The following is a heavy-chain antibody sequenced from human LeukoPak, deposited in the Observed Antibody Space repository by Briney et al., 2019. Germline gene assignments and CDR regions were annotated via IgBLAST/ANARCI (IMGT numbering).Heavy chain of an antibody. CDR1: GGSISSYY. V-gene: IGHV4-59*01. Sequence: VKPSETLSLTCTVSGGSISSYYWSWIRQPPGKGLEWIGYIYYSGSTNYNPSLKSRVTISVDTSKNQFSLKLSSVTAADTAVYYCARDLTGAGGPIYAFDIWAKGQWSPSLQ. D-gene: IGHD7-27*01. CDR2: IYYSGST. J-gene: IGHJ3*02. CDR3: ARDLTGAGGPIYAFDI.